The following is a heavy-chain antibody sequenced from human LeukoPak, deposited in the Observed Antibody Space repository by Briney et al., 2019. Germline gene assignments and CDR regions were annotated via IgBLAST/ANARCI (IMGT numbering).Heavy chain of an antibody. CDR3: AKDQYGGNPQYYFGY. D-gene: IGHD4-23*01. CDR1: GFTFSGYA. V-gene: IGHV3-23*01. J-gene: IGHJ4*02. Sequence: GGSLRLSCAASGFTFSGYAMSWVRQAPGKGLDWVSAISGSGGNTYYADSVKGRFTISRDNSKNTLYLQMNSLRAEDTAVYYCAKDQYGGNPQYYFGYWGQGTLVTVSS. CDR2: ISGSGGNT.